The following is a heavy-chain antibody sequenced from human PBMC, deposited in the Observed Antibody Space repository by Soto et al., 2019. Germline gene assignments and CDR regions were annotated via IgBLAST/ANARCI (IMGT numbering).Heavy chain of an antibody. CDR3: AKVGRSEYSSYGGPYYFDY. CDR2: ISGSGGST. CDR1: GFTFSSYA. D-gene: IGHD5-12*01. J-gene: IGHJ4*02. Sequence: AGGSLRLSCAASGFTFSSYAMSWVRQAPGKGLEWVSAISGSGGSTYYADSVKGRFTISRDNSKNTLYLQMNSLRAEDTAVYYCAKVGRSEYSSYGGPYYFDYWGQGTLVTVSS. V-gene: IGHV3-23*01.